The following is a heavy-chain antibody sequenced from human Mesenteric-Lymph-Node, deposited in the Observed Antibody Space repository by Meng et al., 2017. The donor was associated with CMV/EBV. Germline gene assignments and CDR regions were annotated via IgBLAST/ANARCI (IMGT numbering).Heavy chain of an antibody. D-gene: IGHD6-6*01. J-gene: IGHJ4*02. CDR3: ARGNPYSSSSVPDY. CDR1: GYTFTSYD. CDR2: MNPNSGNT. V-gene: IGHV1-8*03. Sequence: ASVKVSCKASGYTFTSYDINWVRQATGQGLEWMGWMNPNSGNTGYAQKFQGRVTITRNTSISTAYMELSSLRSEDTAVYYCARGNPYSSSSVPDYWGQGTLVTVSS.